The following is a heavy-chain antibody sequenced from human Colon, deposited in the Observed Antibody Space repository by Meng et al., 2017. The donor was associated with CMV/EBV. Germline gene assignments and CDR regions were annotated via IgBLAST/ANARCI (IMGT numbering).Heavy chain of an antibody. CDR2: STGSGDGT. D-gene: IGHD3-10*01. Sequence: AFCFIFGHYAWVWVRQAPGKGLVWGSTSTGSGDGTYYAASVKGRFTISRDTSRNTLSLQMNSLRADDTAIYYCAKGRGLGASASNYWGQGTLVTVSS. CDR3: AKGRGLGASASNY. J-gene: IGHJ4*02. CDR1: CFIFGHYA. V-gene: IGHV3-23*01.